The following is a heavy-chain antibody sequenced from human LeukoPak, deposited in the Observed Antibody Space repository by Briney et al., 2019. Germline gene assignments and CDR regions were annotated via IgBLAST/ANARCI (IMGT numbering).Heavy chain of an antibody. Sequence: SETLSLTCTVSGDSISSYYWSWIRQPPGKGLEWIGYIYYSGSTNYNPSLKGRVTISVDPSKNQFSLKLSSVTAADTAVYYCAGGLIADHYETLDYWGQGTLVTVSS. D-gene: IGHD6-13*01. J-gene: IGHJ4*02. V-gene: IGHV4-59*12. CDR2: IYYSGST. CDR3: AGGLIADHYETLDY. CDR1: GDSISSYY.